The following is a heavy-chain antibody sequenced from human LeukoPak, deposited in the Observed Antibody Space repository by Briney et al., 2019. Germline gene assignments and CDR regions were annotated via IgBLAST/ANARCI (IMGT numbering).Heavy chain of an antibody. J-gene: IGHJ4*02. CDR2: INHSGST. V-gene: IGHV4-39*07. CDR1: GGSISSSSYY. Sequence: PSETLSLTCTVSGGSISSSSYYWGWIRQPPGKGLEWIGEINHSGSTNYNPSLKSRVTISVDTPKNQFSLKLSSVTAADTAVYYCARGAASLFSSSWYSYWGQGTLVTVSS. CDR3: ARGAASLFSSSWYSY. D-gene: IGHD6-13*01.